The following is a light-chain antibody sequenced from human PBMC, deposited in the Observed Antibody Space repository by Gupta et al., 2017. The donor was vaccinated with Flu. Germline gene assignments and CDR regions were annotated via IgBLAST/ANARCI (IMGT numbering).Light chain of an antibody. CDR2: GAS. CDR1: QSVSSSY. J-gene: IGKJ2*01. V-gene: IGKV3-20*01. Sequence: TLSLSPGERATLSCRASQSVSSSYLAWYQQKPGQAPRLLMYGASSRATGIPDRFSGSGSGTDFTLTISRLEPEDFAVYYCQQYGNSPPYTFGQGTKMEIK. CDR3: QQYGNSPPYT.